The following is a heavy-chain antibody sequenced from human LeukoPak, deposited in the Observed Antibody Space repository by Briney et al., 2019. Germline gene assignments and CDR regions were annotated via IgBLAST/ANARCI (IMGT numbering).Heavy chain of an antibody. Sequence: ASVKVSCKASGYTFTGYYMHWVRQAPGQGLEWMGWMNPNSGGTDYAQKFQGRVTMTRDTSISTAYMELSRLRSDDTAVYYCARGPSQIMENYMDVWGKGTTVTVS. CDR1: GYTFTGYY. J-gene: IGHJ6*03. CDR3: ARGPSQIMENYMDV. V-gene: IGHV1-2*02. CDR2: MNPNSGGT. D-gene: IGHD3-16*01.